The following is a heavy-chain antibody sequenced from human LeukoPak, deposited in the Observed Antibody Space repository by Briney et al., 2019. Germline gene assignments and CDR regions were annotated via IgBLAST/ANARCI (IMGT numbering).Heavy chain of an antibody. CDR2: INHSGST. D-gene: IGHD2-2*01. CDR1: GGSFSGYY. V-gene: IGHV4-34*01. CDR3: ARGPKRLDIVVVPAGQRAYSP. Sequence: SETLSLTCAVYGGSFSGYYWSWIRQPPGKGLEWIGEINHSGSTNYNPSLKSRVTISVDTSKNQFFLKLSSVTAADTAVYYCARGPKRLDIVVVPAGQRAYSPWGQGTLVTVSS. J-gene: IGHJ5*02.